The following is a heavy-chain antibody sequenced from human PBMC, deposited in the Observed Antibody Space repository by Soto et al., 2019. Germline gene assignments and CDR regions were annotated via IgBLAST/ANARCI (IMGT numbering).Heavy chain of an antibody. CDR3: ARGRYGDY. V-gene: IGHV1-18*01. CDR1: GYGFTTYG. D-gene: IGHD1-1*01. J-gene: IGHJ4*02. Sequence: QVHLVQSGAEVKKPGASVKVSCKGSGYGFTTYGITWVRQAPGQGLEWMAWISAHNGNTNYAQKVQGRVTGTRDTATRTAYMELRSLRYDDTAVYYCARGRYGDYWGQGALVTVSS. CDR2: ISAHNGNT.